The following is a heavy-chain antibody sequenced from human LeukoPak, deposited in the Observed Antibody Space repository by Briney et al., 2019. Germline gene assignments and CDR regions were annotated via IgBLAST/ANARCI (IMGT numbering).Heavy chain of an antibody. CDR3: ARDIGRGKATRVDYYDSSGISDY. D-gene: IGHD3-22*01. Sequence: PSETLSLTCAVSGGSISSSNWWSWVRQPPGKGLEWIGEIYHSGSTNYNPSLKSRVTISVDKSKYHFSLKLSSVTAADTAVYYCARDIGRGKATRVDYYDSSGISDYWGQGTLVTVSS. CDR1: GGSISSSNW. J-gene: IGHJ4*02. CDR2: IYHSGST. V-gene: IGHV4-4*02.